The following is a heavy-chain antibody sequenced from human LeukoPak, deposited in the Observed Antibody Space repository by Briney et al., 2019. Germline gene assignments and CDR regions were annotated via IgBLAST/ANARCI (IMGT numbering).Heavy chain of an antibody. Sequence: GGSLRLSCAASGFTFSSYWMHWVRQAPGKGLVWVSRINSDGSSTSYADSVKGRFTISRDNAKDSLFLHMTNLRGEDTAVYYCGSSGGVIAPAANLKYYVDFWGEGTTVTVSS. J-gene: IGHJ6*04. CDR3: GSSGGVIAPAANLKYYVDF. CDR1: GFTFSSYW. CDR2: INSDGSST. V-gene: IGHV3-74*01. D-gene: IGHD2-2*01.